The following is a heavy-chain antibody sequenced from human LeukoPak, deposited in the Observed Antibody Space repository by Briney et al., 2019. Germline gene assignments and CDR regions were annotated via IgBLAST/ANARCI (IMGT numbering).Heavy chain of an antibody. J-gene: IGHJ6*02. V-gene: IGHV4-39*01. CDR1: GGSISSSSYY. CDR2: IYYSGST. Sequence: PSETLSLTCTVSGGSISSSSYYWGWIRQPPGKGLEWIGSIYYSGSTYYNPSLKSRVTISVDTSKNQFSLKLSSVTAADTAVYYCARELTVSRYGMDVWGQGTTVTVSS. CDR3: ARELTVSRYGMDV. D-gene: IGHD1-7*01.